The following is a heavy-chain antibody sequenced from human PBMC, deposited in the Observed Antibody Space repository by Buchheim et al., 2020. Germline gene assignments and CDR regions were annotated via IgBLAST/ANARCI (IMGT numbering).Heavy chain of an antibody. V-gene: IGHV4-34*01. Sequence: QVQLQQWGAGLLKPSETLSLTCAVYGGSFSGYYWSWIRQPPGKGLEWIGEINHSGSTNYNPSLKSRVTISVDTSKNQFSLKLSSVTAADTAVYYCARGRITMVRGVLFPYYYVDVCGKGTT. CDR2: INHSGST. CDR1: GGSFSGYY. D-gene: IGHD3-10*01. CDR3: ARGRITMVRGVLFPYYYVDV. J-gene: IGHJ6*03.